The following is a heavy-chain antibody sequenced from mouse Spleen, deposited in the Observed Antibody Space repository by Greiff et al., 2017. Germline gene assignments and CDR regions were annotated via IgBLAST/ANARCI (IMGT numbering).Heavy chain of an antibody. CDR1: GYTFTDYE. V-gene: IGHV1-15*01. CDR2: IDPETGGT. CDR3: TREGMDY. J-gene: IGHJ4*01. Sequence: VQLQESGAELVRPGASVTLSCKASGYTFTDYEMHWVKQTPVHGLEWIGAIDPETGGTAYNQKFKGKAILTADKSSSTAYMELRSLTSEDSAVYYCTREGMDYWGQGTSVTVSS.